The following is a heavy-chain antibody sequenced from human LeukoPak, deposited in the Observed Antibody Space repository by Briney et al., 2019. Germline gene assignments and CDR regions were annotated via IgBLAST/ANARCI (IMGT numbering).Heavy chain of an antibody. CDR2: IYYSGST. J-gene: IGHJ4*02. V-gene: IGHV4-39*07. Sequence: SETLSLTCTVSGGSISSSSYYWGWIRQPPGKGLEWIGSIYYSGSTYYNPSLKSRVTISVDTSKNQFSLKLSSVTAADTAVYYCATHSAAAGPAANKNWGQGTLVTVSS. CDR3: ATHSAAAGPAANKN. D-gene: IGHD6-13*01. CDR1: GGSISSSSYY.